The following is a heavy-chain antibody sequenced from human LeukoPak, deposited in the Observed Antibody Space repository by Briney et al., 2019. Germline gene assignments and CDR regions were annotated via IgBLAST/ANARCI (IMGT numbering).Heavy chain of an antibody. CDR3: TRDPDGSPNSSGYSR. CDR2: ISSSSSTI. CDR1: GFTFSSYS. J-gene: IGHJ4*02. V-gene: IGHV3-48*01. D-gene: IGHD3-22*01. Sequence: GGSLRLSCAASGFTFSSYSMNWVRQAPGKGLEWVSYISSSSSTIYYADSVKGRFTISRDNAKNSLYLQMNSLKTEDTAVYYCTRDPDGSPNSSGYSRWGQGTLVTVSS.